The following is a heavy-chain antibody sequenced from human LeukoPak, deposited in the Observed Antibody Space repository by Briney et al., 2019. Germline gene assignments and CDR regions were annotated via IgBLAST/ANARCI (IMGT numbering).Heavy chain of an antibody. D-gene: IGHD2-15*01. CDR3: ARVGRYCSGGSCYGENWFDP. Sequence: SEILSLTCTVSGGSINYYYWNWIRQPPGKGLEWIGYIHSSGNTRYNPSLRSRVTMSVETSKNQFSLRLTSVTPADTAVYYCARVGRYCSGGSCYGENWFDPWGQGTLVTVSS. J-gene: IGHJ5*02. V-gene: IGHV4-59*01. CDR2: IHSSGNT. CDR1: GGSINYYY.